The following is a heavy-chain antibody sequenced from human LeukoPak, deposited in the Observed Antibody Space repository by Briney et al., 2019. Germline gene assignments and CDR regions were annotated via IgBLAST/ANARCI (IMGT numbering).Heavy chain of an antibody. J-gene: IGHJ4*02. CDR2: IYSGGST. CDR1: GFTVSSNY. Sequence: GGSLRLSCAASGFTVSSNYMSWVRQAPGKGLEWVSVIYSGGSTYYADSVKGRFTISRDNSKNTLCLQMNSLRAEDTAVYYCARDTYDILTGYYDYWGQGTLVTVSS. V-gene: IGHV3-66*01. D-gene: IGHD3-9*01. CDR3: ARDTYDILTGYYDY.